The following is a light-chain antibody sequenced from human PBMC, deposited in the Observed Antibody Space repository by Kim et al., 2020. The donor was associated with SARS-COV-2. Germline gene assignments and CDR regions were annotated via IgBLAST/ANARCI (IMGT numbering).Light chain of an antibody. CDR1: QGSSNN. CDR3: LQHNSYPRT. CDR2: SAS. V-gene: IGKV1-17*03. J-gene: IGKJ4*01. Sequence: ASGGDRSTTCCRGSQGSSNNLAWFQQKPGKVPKRLIYSASSLDSGVPSRFSGSGSGTEFTLTISSLQPEDFATYYCLQHNSYPRTFGGGTKVDIK.